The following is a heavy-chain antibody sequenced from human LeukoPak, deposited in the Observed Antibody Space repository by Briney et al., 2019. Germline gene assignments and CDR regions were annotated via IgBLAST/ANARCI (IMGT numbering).Heavy chain of an antibody. CDR1: GFTFSSYA. J-gene: IGHJ4*02. D-gene: IGHD1-26*01. V-gene: IGHV3-23*01. Sequence: GGSLRLSCAASGFTFSSYAMSWVRQAPGKGLEWVSAISGSGGSTYYADSVKGRFTISRDNSKNTLYLQMNSLRAEDTAVYYCAKDLRTKAAVQYRELAVWGQGTLVTVSS. CDR2: ISGSGGST. CDR3: AKDLRTKAAVQYRELAV.